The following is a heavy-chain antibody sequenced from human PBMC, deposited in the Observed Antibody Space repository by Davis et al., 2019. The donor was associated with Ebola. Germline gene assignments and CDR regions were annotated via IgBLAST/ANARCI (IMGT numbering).Heavy chain of an antibody. CDR1: GGSISSHY. Sequence: SETLSLTCTVSGGSISSHYWSWIRQPPGKGLEWIGYIHYSGSTNSNPSLKSRVTMSVDTSKNQFSLKLSSVTAADTAVYYCATQYSNGWFDPWGQGTLVTVSS. V-gene: IGHV4-59*11. CDR2: IHYSGST. CDR3: ATQYSNGWFDP. D-gene: IGHD4-11*01. J-gene: IGHJ5*02.